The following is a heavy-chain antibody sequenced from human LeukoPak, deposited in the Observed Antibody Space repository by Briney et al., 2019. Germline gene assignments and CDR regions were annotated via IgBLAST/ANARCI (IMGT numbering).Heavy chain of an antibody. Sequence: GGSLRLSCAATGFTFDDYGMSWVRQAPGKGLEWVSGISWNGGSTGYADSVKGRFTISRDNAKNSLYLQMNSLRAGDTALYYWARDLSDSSGYYFFDYWGQGTLVTVSS. D-gene: IGHD3-22*01. CDR1: GFTFDDYG. CDR2: ISWNGGST. V-gene: IGHV3-20*04. CDR3: ARDLSDSSGYYFFDY. J-gene: IGHJ4*02.